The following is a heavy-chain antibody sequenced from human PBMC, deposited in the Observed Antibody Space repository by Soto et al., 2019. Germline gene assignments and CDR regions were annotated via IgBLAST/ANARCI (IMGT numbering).Heavy chain of an antibody. CDR2: VNPTGST. V-gene: IGHV4-34*01. CDR3: ARSREQWLVAAFDI. J-gene: IGHJ3*02. D-gene: IGHD6-19*01. Sequence: SETLSLTCAVYGGSFSGYYWSWIRQSPGKGLEWIGEVNPTGSTKYNPSLKSRVTISVDTSKNQFSLNLNSVTAADTALYYCARSREQWLVAAFDIWGQGTMVTVSS. CDR1: GGSFSGYY.